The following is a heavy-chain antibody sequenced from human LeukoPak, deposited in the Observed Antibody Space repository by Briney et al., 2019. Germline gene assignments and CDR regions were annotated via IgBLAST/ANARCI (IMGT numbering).Heavy chain of an antibody. CDR2: INPTGGST. CDR1: GYTFPSYF. Sequence: ASVKVSCKASGYTFPSYFMHWVRKAPGQGLEWMGIINPTGGSTTYAQKFQGRVTMTRDTSTSTVYMELSSLRSDDTAVYYCARTAARRFDYWGQGTLVTVSS. D-gene: IGHD6-6*01. CDR3: ARTAARRFDY. J-gene: IGHJ4*02. V-gene: IGHV1-46*01.